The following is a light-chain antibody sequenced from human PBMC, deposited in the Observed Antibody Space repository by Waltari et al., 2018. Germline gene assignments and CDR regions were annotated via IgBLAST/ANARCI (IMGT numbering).Light chain of an antibody. CDR3: VLYMGGAIL. J-gene: IGLJ3*02. Sequence: QTVVTQEPSISVSPGGTVTLTCGLSSGSVSTNYYPSWYQQTPGQAPRPLIYSTDTRSSGFPDRFSGSILGNKAVLTITGAQAHDEADYHCVLYMGGAILFGGGTKLTVL. V-gene: IGLV8-61*01. CDR1: SGSVSTNYY. CDR2: STD.